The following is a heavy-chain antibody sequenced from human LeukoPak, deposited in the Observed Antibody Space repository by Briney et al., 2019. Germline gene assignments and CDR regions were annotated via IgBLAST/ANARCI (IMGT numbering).Heavy chain of an antibody. CDR3: ARGYSSSWYYFDY. D-gene: IGHD6-13*01. J-gene: IGHJ4*02. V-gene: IGHV3-21*01. Sequence: GGSLRLSCAASGFTFSSYNMNWVRQAPGKGLEWVSSISRSSYIYYADSVKGRFTISRDNAKNSLYLQMNSLRAEDTAVYYCARGYSSSWYYFDYWSQGTLVTVSS. CDR1: GFTFSSYN. CDR2: ISRSSYI.